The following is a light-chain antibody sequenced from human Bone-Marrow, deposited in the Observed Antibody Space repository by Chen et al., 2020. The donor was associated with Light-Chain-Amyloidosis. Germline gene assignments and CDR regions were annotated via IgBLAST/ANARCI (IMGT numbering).Light chain of an antibody. CDR3: QSEDSSGTDEVI. V-gene: IGLV3-25*03. CDR1: DLPTKY. J-gene: IGLJ2*01. CDR2: RDT. Sequence: SYELTQPPSVSVSPGQTARITCSGDDLPTKYAYWYQQKPGQAPVLVIHRDTERPSGICDRFSGSSSGTTATLTISGVQAEDEADYHCQSEDSSGTDEVIFGGGTKLTVL.